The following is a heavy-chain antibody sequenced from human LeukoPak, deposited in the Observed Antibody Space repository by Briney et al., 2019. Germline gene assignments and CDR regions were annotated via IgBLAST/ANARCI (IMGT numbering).Heavy chain of an antibody. Sequence: SETLSLTCTVSGGSISSYYWSWIRQSPGKGLEWVGNIYYSGNTKYNPALKSRVTISVDTSKNQFSLNLTSATAADTAVYYCDLVRPEAGIGYWGQGTLVTVSS. J-gene: IGHJ4*02. V-gene: IGHV4-59*01. CDR1: GGSISSYY. CDR3: DLVRPEAGIGY. CDR2: IYYSGNT. D-gene: IGHD6-13*01.